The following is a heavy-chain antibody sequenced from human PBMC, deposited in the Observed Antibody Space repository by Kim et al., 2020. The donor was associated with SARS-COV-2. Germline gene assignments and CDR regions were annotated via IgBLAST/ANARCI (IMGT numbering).Heavy chain of an antibody. D-gene: IGHD4-17*01. Sequence: YSQTFQGRVTITRDTSASTAYMELSSLRSEDTAVYYCARVSYGGWGAFDIWGQGTMVTVSS. V-gene: IGHV1-3*01. CDR3: ARVSYGGWGAFDI. J-gene: IGHJ3*02.